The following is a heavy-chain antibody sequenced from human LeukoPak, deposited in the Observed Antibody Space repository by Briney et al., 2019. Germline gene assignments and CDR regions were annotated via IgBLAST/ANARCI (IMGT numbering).Heavy chain of an antibody. D-gene: IGHD1-14*01. CDR2: INPNSGGT. CDR1: VYTFTDDY. V-gene: IGHV1-2*02. CDR3: ARVLARYGNLDY. Sequence: SLRVSCKASVYTFTDDYIHWVRHAPGQGLEWMGWINPNSGGTNYTQKFQGRVTMTRDTSISTAYMELFRLTSDDTAVYYCARVLARYGNLDYWGQGILVTVSS. J-gene: IGHJ4*02.